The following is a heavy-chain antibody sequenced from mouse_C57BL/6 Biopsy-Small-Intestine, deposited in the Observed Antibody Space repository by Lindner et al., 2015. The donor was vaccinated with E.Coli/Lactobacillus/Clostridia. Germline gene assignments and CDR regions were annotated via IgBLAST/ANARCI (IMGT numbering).Heavy chain of an antibody. V-gene: IGHV1-36*01. D-gene: IGHD2-12*01. CDR3: ARVNSAGTLYYYMDV. Sequence: SVKVSCKASGFTLTGYYMHWVRQAPGQGLEWMGRVNPHSGATNYAQKFQGRVTMTRDMSTSTAYMELSGLRSDDTAVYYCARVNSAGTLYYYMDVWGQGTKVTVSS. CDR2: VNPHSGAT. J-gene: IGHJ1*01. CDR1: GFTLTGYY.